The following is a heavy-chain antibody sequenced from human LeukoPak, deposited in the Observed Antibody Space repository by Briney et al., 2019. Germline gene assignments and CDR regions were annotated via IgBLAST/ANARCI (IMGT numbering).Heavy chain of an antibody. Sequence: GRSLRLSCVASGFTPRNYGMHWVRQAPGKGLEWVTVIWYDGSNKYYADSVKGRFTISRDNSKNTLYLQMNSLRAEDTAVYYCASGIGDFEYYQHWGQGTLVTVSS. CDR1: GFTPRNYG. J-gene: IGHJ1*01. D-gene: IGHD4-17*01. V-gene: IGHV3-33*01. CDR3: ASGIGDFEYYQH. CDR2: IWYDGSNK.